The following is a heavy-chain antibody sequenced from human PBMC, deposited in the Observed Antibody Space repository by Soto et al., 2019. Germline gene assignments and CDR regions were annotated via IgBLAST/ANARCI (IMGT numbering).Heavy chain of an antibody. Sequence: QLQLVQSGTEVKEPGSSVKVSCKASGGTFSTSSFVWVRQGHGQGLEWMGGIIPIFTRTNFAQKFQGRVTFSADESTRTTYMELRSLTSEDTAIYYCARDVVRSTAGDSWGQGTLVTVSS. D-gene: IGHD2-15*01. CDR1: GGTFSTSS. CDR2: IIPIFTRT. CDR3: ARDVVRSTAGDS. J-gene: IGHJ4*02. V-gene: IGHV1-69*01.